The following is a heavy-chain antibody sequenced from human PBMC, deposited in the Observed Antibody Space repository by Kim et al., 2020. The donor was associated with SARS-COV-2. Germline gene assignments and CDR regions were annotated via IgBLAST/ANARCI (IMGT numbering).Heavy chain of an antibody. Sequence: GESLKISCKGSGYSFTSYWIGWVRQMPGKGLEWMGIIYPGDSDTRYIPYFQGQVTISADKSISTAYLQWSSLKASDTAMYYCARRVEYWYFDLWGRGTLVTASS. D-gene: IGHD1-1*01. CDR2: IYPGDSDT. V-gene: IGHV5-51*01. J-gene: IGHJ2*01. CDR1: GYSFTSYW. CDR3: ARRVEYWYFDL.